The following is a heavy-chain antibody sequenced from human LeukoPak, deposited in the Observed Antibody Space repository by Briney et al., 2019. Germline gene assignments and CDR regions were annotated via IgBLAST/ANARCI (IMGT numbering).Heavy chain of an antibody. CDR3: ARVIAAAGTRRYYYYMDV. CDR1: GFTFSSYS. Sequence: GSLRLSCAASGFTFSSYSMNWVRQAPGKGLEWIGRIYTSGSTNYNPSLKSRVTISVDTSKNQFSLKLSSVTAADTAVYYCARVIAAAGTRRYYYYMDVWGKGTTVTISS. V-gene: IGHV4-4*08. CDR2: IYTSGST. J-gene: IGHJ6*03. D-gene: IGHD6-13*01.